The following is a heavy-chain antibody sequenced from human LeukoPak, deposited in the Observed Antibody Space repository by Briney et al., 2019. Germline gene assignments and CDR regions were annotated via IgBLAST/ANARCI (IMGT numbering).Heavy chain of an antibody. CDR2: ISVYSGNT. V-gene: IGHV1-18*01. CDR1: GYTFTTYD. Sequence: ASVKVSCKASGYTFTTYDISWVRQAPGQGLEWMGWISVYSGNTHYAQKVQGRVTMTTDTSTTTAYMELRSLRSDDTAVYYCARDHYDTSGYFYGSNYWGQGTLVTVSS. CDR3: ARDHYDTSGYFYGSNY. D-gene: IGHD3-22*01. J-gene: IGHJ4*02.